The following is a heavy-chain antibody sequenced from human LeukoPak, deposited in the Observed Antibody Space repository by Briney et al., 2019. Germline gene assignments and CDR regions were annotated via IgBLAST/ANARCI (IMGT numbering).Heavy chain of an antibody. CDR1: GFTFSSYS. J-gene: IGHJ6*02. CDR3: ARDGHSSSWYYYYGMDV. D-gene: IGHD6-13*01. CDR2: ISSSSSYI. V-gene: IGHV3-21*01. Sequence: GGSLRLSCAASGFTFSSYSMNWVRQAPGKGLEWVSSISSSSSYIYYADSVKGRFTISRDNAKNSLYLQMNSLRAEDTAVYYCARDGHSSSWYYYYGMDVWGQGTTVTVSS.